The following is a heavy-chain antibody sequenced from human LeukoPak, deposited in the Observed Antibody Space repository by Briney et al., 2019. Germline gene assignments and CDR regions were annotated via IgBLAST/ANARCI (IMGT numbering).Heavy chain of an antibody. CDR1: GGSISSSSYY. D-gene: IGHD4-17*01. CDR3: ARQRGTTGGYYFDY. J-gene: IGHJ4*02. CDR2: IYYSGST. Sequence: PSETLSLTCTVSGGSISSSSYYWGWIRQPPGKGLEWIGSIYYSGSTYYNPSLKSRFTISVDTSKNQFSLKLSSVTAADTAVYYCARQRGTTGGYYFDYWSQGTLVTVSS. V-gene: IGHV4-39*01.